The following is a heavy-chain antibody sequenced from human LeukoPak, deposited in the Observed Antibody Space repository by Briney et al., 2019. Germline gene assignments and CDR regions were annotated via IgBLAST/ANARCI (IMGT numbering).Heavy chain of an antibody. D-gene: IGHD3-16*02. CDR2: INPNSGGT. Sequence: ASVKVSCKASGYTFTGYYMHWVRQAPGQGLEWMGWINPNSGGTNYAQKFQGGVTMTRDTSISTAYMELSRLRSDDTAVYYCARGLYLGELSPFDYWGRGTLVTVSS. V-gene: IGHV1-2*02. J-gene: IGHJ4*02. CDR3: ARGLYLGELSPFDY. CDR1: GYTFTGYY.